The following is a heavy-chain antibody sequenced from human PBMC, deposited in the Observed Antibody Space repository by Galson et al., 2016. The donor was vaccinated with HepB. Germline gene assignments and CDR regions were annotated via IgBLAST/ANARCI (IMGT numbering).Heavy chain of an antibody. V-gene: IGHV3-7*01. CDR2: ITQEDSEN. J-gene: IGHJ5*02. Sequence: SLRLSCAASGFTFSSYSMSWVRQAPGKWLEWVANITQEDSENDYADHVRRRFTLSRDNAKNSLYLQLNSLRAEDTAVYYCARDGPYSSSVYNWFDPWGQGTLVTVSS. CDR3: ARDGPYSSSVYNWFDP. CDR1: GFTFSSYS. D-gene: IGHD6-13*01.